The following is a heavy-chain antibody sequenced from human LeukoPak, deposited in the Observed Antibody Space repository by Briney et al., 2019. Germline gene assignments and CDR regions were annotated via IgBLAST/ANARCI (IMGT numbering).Heavy chain of an antibody. J-gene: IGHJ4*02. D-gene: IGHD3-22*01. Sequence: ASVKVSCKASGYTFTSYSISWVRQAPGQGLEWMGWISAYNGNTNYAQKLQGRVTMTTDTSTSTAYMELRSLRSDDTAVYYCAREYYYDSSGYKPGDYWGQGTLVTVSS. CDR3: AREYYYDSSGYKPGDY. CDR1: GYTFTSYS. CDR2: ISAYNGNT. V-gene: IGHV1-18*01.